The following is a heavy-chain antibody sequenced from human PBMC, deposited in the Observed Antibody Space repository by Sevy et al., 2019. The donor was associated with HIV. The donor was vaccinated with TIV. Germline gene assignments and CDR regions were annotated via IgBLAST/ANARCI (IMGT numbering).Heavy chain of an antibody. J-gene: IGHJ6*02. D-gene: IGHD4-17*01. CDR1: GFTFDDYA. Sequence: GGSLRLSCAASGFTFDDYAMHWVRQAPGKGLEWVSGISWNSGSIGYADSLTGRFTISRDNAKNSRYLQMNSLTAEDTALYYCAKGALRSKTYYYYGMDVWGQGTTVTVSS. V-gene: IGHV3-9*01. CDR2: ISWNSGSI. CDR3: AKGALRSKTYYYYGMDV.